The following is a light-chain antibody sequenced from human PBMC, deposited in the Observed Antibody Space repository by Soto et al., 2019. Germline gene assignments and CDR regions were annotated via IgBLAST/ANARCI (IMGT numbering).Light chain of an antibody. V-gene: IGKV3-20*01. CDR1: QSVSNSY. CDR3: QQYGSLPPYT. J-gene: IGKJ2*01. Sequence: EIVLTQSPGTLSLSPGERATLSCRASQSVSNSYVAWYQQKPGQAPRLLIYDASSRATGIPDRFSGSGSGTDFTLTISRLEPEDFAVYYCQQYGSLPPYTFGQGTKLEIK. CDR2: DAS.